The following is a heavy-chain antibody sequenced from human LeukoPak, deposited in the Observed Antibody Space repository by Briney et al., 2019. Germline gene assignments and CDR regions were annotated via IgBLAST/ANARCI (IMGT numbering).Heavy chain of an antibody. CDR3: ARDRDYDYVWGSYRYSTASSY. D-gene: IGHD3-16*02. V-gene: IGHV1-46*01. CDR1: GYTFTSYY. J-gene: IGHJ4*02. Sequence: ASVKVSCKASGYTFTSYYMHWVRQAPGQGLEWMGIINPSGGSTSYAQKFQGRVTMTTDTSTSTAYMELRSLRSDDTAVYYCARDRDYDYVWGSYRYSTASSYWGQGTLVTVSS. CDR2: INPSGGST.